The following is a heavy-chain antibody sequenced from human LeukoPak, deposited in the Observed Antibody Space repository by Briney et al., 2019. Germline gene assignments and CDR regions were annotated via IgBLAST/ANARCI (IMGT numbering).Heavy chain of an antibody. V-gene: IGHV1-69*04. CDR2: IIPILGIA. Sequence: SVKVSCKASGGTFSSYAISWVRQAPGQGLEWMGRIIPILGIANYAQKFQGRVTITADKSTSTAYMELSSLRSDDTAVYYCAREGIRVYDYWGQGTLVTVSS. CDR1: GGTFSSYA. J-gene: IGHJ4*02. D-gene: IGHD3-10*01. CDR3: AREGIRVYDY.